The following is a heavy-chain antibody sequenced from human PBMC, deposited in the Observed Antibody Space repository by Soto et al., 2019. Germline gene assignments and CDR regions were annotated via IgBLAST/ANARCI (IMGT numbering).Heavy chain of an antibody. V-gene: IGHV2-5*02. CDR2: IYWDDDK. D-gene: IGHD1-26*01. CDR3: AHSGAWRGFDPDAFDI. J-gene: IGHJ3*02. CDR1: GFSLSTSGVG. Sequence: SGPTLVNPTETLKLTCTFSGFSLSTSGVGVGWIRQPPGKALEWLALIYWDDDKRYSPSLKSRLTITKDTSKNQVVLTMTNMDPVDTATYYCAHSGAWRGFDPDAFDIWGQGTMVTVSS.